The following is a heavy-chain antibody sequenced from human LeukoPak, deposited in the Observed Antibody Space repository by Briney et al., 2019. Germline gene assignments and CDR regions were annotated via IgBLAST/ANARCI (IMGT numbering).Heavy chain of an antibody. V-gene: IGHV3-23*01. CDR3: AKGDYGDCC. D-gene: IGHD4-17*01. Sequence: GGSLRLSCAASGFTFSSYAEAWVRKAPGTGLELVSSFTSSDRTYYADSVKGRFTISRDNSKNTLDMEMTSRRAEDTAVYYCAKGDYGDCCWGEGGLVTVSS. CDR2: FTSSDRT. CDR1: GFTFSSYA. J-gene: IGHJ4*02.